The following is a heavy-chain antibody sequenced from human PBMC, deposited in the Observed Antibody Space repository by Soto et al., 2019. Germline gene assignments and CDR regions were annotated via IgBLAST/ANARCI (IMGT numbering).Heavy chain of an antibody. CDR3: ARESEDLTSNFDY. V-gene: IGHV3-21*06. CDR2: ISSTTNYI. Sequence: GFLRIFCAASGFTFTRYSMKWGRPAPGKGPEWVSSISSTTNYIYYGDSMKGRFTISRDNAKNSLYLEMNSLRAEDTAVYYCARESEDLTSNFDYWGQGTLVTVSS. CDR1: GFTFTRYS. J-gene: IGHJ4*02.